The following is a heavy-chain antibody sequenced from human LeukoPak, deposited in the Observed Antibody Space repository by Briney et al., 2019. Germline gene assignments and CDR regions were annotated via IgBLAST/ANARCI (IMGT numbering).Heavy chain of an antibody. CDR2: ISSSGSTI. CDR3: AELGITMIGGV. CDR1: GFTFSSYE. J-gene: IGHJ6*04. V-gene: IGHV3-48*03. D-gene: IGHD3-10*02. Sequence: GGSLRLSCASSGFTFSSYEMNWVRQAPGKGLEWVSYISSSGSTIYYADSVKGRFTISRDNAKNSLYLQMNSLRAEDTAVYYCAELGITMIGGVWGKGTTVTISS.